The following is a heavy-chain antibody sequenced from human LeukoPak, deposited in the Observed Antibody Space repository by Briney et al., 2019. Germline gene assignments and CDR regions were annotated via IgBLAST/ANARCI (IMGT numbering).Heavy chain of an antibody. CDR2: IYYSGST. Sequence: NPSETLSLTCTVSGGSISSYYWSWIRQPPGKGLEWIGYIYYSGSTNYNPSLKSRVTISVDTSKNQFSLKLSSVTAADTAVYYCAREGCRSSTSCQLRGDMDVWGKGTTVTVSS. V-gene: IGHV4-59*01. J-gene: IGHJ6*03. D-gene: IGHD2-2*01. CDR1: GGSISSYY. CDR3: AREGCRSSTSCQLRGDMDV.